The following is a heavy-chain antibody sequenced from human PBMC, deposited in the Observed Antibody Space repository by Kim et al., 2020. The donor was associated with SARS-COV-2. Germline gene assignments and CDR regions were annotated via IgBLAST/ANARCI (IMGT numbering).Heavy chain of an antibody. V-gene: IGHV3-48*04. CDR3: ARDGSSGEPFDY. Sequence: YYADSVKGRFTISRDNAKNSLYLQMNSLRAEDTAVYYCARDGSSGEPFDYWGQGTLVTVSS. J-gene: IGHJ4*02. D-gene: IGHD6-19*01.